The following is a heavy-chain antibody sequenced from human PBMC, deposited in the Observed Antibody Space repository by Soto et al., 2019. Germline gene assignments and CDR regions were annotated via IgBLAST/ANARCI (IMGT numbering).Heavy chain of an antibody. CDR1: GFTFSSYA. J-gene: IGHJ4*02. CDR3: ARRGSGSYYDY. D-gene: IGHD1-26*01. CDR2: ISGSGGST. Sequence: EVQLLESGGGLVQPGGSLRLSCAASGFTFSSYAMRWVRQAPVKGLEWVSAISGSGGSTYYADSVKGRFTISRDNSKKTLYLQMNSLRAEDTVVYYCARRGSGSYYDYWGQGTLVTVSS. V-gene: IGHV3-23*01.